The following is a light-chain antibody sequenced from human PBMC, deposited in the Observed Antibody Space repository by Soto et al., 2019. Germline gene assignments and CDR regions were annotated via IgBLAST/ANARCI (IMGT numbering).Light chain of an antibody. V-gene: IGLV1-51*01. CDR2: DNN. J-gene: IGLJ2*01. Sequence: QSVLTQPPSVSAAPGQTVNISCCGSSSNIGNNYVSWSQQLPGTAPKLLIYDNNKQPSGIPDRFSGSKSGTSATLGITGLQTGDEADYYCGTWDSSLSAVFGGGAKLTVL. CDR1: SSNIGNNY. CDR3: GTWDSSLSAV.